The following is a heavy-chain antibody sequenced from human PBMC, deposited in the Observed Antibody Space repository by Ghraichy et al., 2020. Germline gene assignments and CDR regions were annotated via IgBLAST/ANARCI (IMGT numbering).Heavy chain of an antibody. CDR3: ATEGSGWYPFEY. V-gene: IGHV3-7*03. CDR1: GFSFSNSW. Sequence: GVLNISCAASGFSFSNSWMSWIRQPPGKGLEWVANIKQDGSQRNHVDSVKGRFTISRDNAQNSLYLQMNSLRAEDTAVYYCATEGSGWYPFEYWGRGTLVTVSS. CDR2: IKQDGSQR. J-gene: IGHJ4*02. D-gene: IGHD6-19*01.